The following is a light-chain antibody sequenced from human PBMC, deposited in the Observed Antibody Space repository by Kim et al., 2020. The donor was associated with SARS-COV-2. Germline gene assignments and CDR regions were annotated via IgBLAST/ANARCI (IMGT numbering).Light chain of an antibody. CDR1: QSVYSNY. J-gene: IGKJ5*01. CDR2: GAS. V-gene: IGKV3-20*01. CDR3: QQYGRLIT. Sequence: LSPGDRATLSCRASQSVYSNYLAWYQQKPGQALRLLIYGASSRATGIPERFSGSGSGTDFTLTISRLEPEDFAVYFCQQYGRLITFGLGTRLEIK.